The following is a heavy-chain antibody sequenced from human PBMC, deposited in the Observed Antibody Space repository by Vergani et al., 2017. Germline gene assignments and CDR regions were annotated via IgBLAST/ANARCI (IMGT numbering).Heavy chain of an antibody. CDR1: GGSFTSYH. CDR3: ARVNTETNGHLYYYYYMDV. CDR2: IDHTGRP. D-gene: IGHD4-11*01. V-gene: IGHV4-34*01. Sequence: QVQLQQWGGGLLKPSDTLSLTCVVNGGSFTSYHWTWIRQSPGEGLEWVGDIDHTGRPDYNPSLKSRLTMSVDKSRNQFSLTLNSVTATYTAIYFCARVNTETNGHLYYYYYMDVWGQGTAVTVS. J-gene: IGHJ6*03.